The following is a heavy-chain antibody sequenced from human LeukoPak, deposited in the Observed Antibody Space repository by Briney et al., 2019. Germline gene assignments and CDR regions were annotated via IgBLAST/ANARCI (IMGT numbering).Heavy chain of an antibody. CDR2: ISYDGSNK. D-gene: IGHD3-3*01. J-gene: IGHJ6*02. V-gene: IGHV3-30-3*01. CDR3: ARDSHYDFWSGYLYYYYYYGMDV. CDR1: GFTFSSYA. Sequence: PGTSLRLSCAASGFTFSSYAMHWVRQAPGKGLEWVAVISYDGSNKYYADSVKGRFTISRDNSKNTLYLQMNSLRAEDTAVYYCARDSHYDFWSGYLYYYYYYGMDVWAKGPRSPSP.